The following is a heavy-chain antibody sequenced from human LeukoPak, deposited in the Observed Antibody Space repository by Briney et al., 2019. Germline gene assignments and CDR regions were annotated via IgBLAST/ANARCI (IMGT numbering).Heavy chain of an antibody. CDR2: IYYSGHT. V-gene: IGHV4-31*02. Sequence: SQTLSLTCTFSGGSISSGGYYWSWIRQHPGKGLEWIGYIYYSGHTYYNPSLKSRVTISVDTSKNQFSLKLSSVTAADMAVYYCARHRWELALGFDYWGQGTLVTVSS. CDR3: ARHRWELALGFDY. CDR1: GGSISSGGYY. D-gene: IGHD1-26*01. J-gene: IGHJ4*02.